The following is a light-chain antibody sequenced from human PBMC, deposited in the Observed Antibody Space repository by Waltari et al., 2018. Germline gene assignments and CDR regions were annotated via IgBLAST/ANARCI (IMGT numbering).Light chain of an antibody. CDR3: SSYASSSTLV. CDR2: DVT. CDR1: SSDVGGYNY. Sequence: QSALTQPASVSGSPGQSITFSCTGTSSDVGGYNYVSWYQQPPGKAPKLMIYDVTNRPSGVSNRFSGSKSGNTASLTISGLQAEDEAVYYCSSYASSSTLVFGGGTKLTVL. V-gene: IGLV2-14*03. J-gene: IGLJ2*01.